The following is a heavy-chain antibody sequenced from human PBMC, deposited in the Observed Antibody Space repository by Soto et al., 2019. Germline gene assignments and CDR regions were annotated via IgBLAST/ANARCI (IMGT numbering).Heavy chain of an antibody. CDR3: TTGQRPIRFLEWLSRYYFDY. CDR1: GYTLTELS. CDR2: FDPEDGET. Sequence: QVQLVQSGAEVKKPGASVKVSCKVSGYTLTELSMHWVRQAPGKGLEWTGGFDPEDGETIYAQKFQGRVTMTEDTSTDTAYMELSSLTSEDTAVYYCTTGQRPIRFLEWLSRYYFDYWGQGTLVTVSS. V-gene: IGHV1-24*01. J-gene: IGHJ4*02. D-gene: IGHD3-3*01.